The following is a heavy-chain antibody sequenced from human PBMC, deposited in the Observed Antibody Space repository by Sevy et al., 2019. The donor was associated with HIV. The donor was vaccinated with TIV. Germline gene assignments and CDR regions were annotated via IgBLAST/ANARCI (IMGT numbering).Heavy chain of an antibody. V-gene: IGHV3-30*02. CDR2: IRYDGSTK. CDR3: AKDLTGRYSSSSGDFDY. Sequence: GGSLILSCAASGFTFSIYGMHWVRHAPGKGLEWVACIRYDGSTKYYADSVKGRFTISRDNSKNTLYLQMNSLRAEDTAVYYCAKDLTGRYSSSSGDFDYWGQGTLVTVSS. D-gene: IGHD6-6*01. CDR1: GFTFSIYG. J-gene: IGHJ4*02.